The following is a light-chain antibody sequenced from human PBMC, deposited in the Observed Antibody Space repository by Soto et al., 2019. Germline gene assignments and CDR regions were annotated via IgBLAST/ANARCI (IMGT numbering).Light chain of an antibody. CDR1: TSDVGDYNY. V-gene: IGLV2-11*01. CDR3: CSYAGSYTYVI. Sequence: QSVLTQPRSVSGSPGQSVTISCTGTTSDVGDYNYVSWYQQHPGKAPKLIVYDVTKRPSGVPDRFSGSKSGNTASLTISGLQADDEADYYCCSYAGSYTYVIFGGGTKVTVL. CDR2: DVT. J-gene: IGLJ2*01.